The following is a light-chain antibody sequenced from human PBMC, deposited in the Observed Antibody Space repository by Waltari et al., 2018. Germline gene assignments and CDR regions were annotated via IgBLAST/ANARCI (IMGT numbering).Light chain of an antibody. CDR3: ERRNNWPPWT. CDR1: QSVSSD. CDR2: DAS. Sequence: EIVLTQSPATLSLSPGDTAALSCTASQSVSSDLAWYQQKPGQAPRLLIYDASKRATGIPARFSVLVSETDFTRTSGSLEPEDFAVYYGERRNNWPPWTFGQGTKVEFK. J-gene: IGKJ1*01. V-gene: IGKV3-11*01.